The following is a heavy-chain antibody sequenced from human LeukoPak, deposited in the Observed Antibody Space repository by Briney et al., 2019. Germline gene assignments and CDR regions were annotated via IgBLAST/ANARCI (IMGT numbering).Heavy chain of an antibody. CDR1: GFTFSDYY. V-gene: IGHV3-11*01. CDR3: ARDRRGAYYYDSSGYRWGFDI. D-gene: IGHD3-22*01. J-gene: IGHJ3*02. CDR2: ISSSGSTI. Sequence: GGSLRLSCAASGFTFSDYYMSWIRQAPGKGLEWVSYISSSGSTIYYADSVKGRFTISRDNAKNSLYLQMNSLRAEDTAVYYCARDRRGAYYYDSSGYRWGFDIWGQGTMVTVSS.